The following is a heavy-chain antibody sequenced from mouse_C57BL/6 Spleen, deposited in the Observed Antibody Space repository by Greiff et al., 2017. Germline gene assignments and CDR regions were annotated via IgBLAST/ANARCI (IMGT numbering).Heavy chain of an antibody. J-gene: IGHJ2*01. Sequence: VQLQQSGPELVKPGASVKISCKASGYTFTDYYMNWVKQSHGKSLEWIGDINPNNGGTSYNQKFKGKATLTVDKSSSTAYMELRSLTSEDSAVYYCATWDGKGYWGQGTTLTVSS. D-gene: IGHD4-1*01. V-gene: IGHV1-26*01. CDR3: ATWDGKGY. CDR1: GYTFTDYY. CDR2: INPNNGGT.